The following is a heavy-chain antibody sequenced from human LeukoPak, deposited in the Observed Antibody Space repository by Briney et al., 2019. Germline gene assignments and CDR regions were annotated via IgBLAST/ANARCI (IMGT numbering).Heavy chain of an antibody. CDR1: GFTVSSKD. Sequence: GGSLRLSCAASGFTVSSKDMNWVRQAPGKGLEWVSIIHIGNSTYYADSVKGRFTISRDNSKNTLYLQMNSLRAEDTAVYYCAREPEGAVDYWGQGTLVTVSP. CDR2: IHIGNST. D-gene: IGHD1-26*01. J-gene: IGHJ4*02. CDR3: AREPEGAVDY. V-gene: IGHV3-66*01.